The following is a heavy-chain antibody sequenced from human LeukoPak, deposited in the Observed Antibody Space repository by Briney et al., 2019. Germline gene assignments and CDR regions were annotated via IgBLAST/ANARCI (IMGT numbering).Heavy chain of an antibody. J-gene: IGHJ5*02. Sequence: PSETLSLTCTVSGGSISSSSYYWGWIRQPPGKGLEWIGSIYYSGSTYYNPSLKSRVTISVDTSKNQFSLKLSSVTAADTAVYYCARHFTMIVVVITDNWFDPWGQGTLVTVSS. CDR2: IYYSGST. V-gene: IGHV4-39*01. CDR3: ARHFTMIVVVITDNWFDP. D-gene: IGHD3-22*01. CDR1: GGSISSSSYY.